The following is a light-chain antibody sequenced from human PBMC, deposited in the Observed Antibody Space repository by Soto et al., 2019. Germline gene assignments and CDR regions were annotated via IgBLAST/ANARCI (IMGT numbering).Light chain of an antibody. Sequence: EIVLTQSPATLSLSPGERATLSGRASQSVSSYLAWYQQKPGQAPRLLIYDASNRATGIPARFSGSGSGTDFTLTISSLEPADFAVYYCQQRSNWPITFGPGTKVDIK. CDR1: QSVSSY. J-gene: IGKJ3*01. V-gene: IGKV3-11*01. CDR2: DAS. CDR3: QQRSNWPIT.